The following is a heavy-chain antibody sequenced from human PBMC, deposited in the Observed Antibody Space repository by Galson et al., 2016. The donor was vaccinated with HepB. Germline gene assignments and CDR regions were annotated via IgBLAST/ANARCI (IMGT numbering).Heavy chain of an antibody. Sequence: SVKVSCKASGYTFTYSYIHWLRQAPGQGLEWMGWINPNGGDTNYGQRFQGRVTMTRDTSISTAYMELRGLRSNDTAVYYCARGRGKIVTGYWFDPWGQGTVVTVSS. CDR1: GYTFTYSY. CDR3: ARGRGKIVTGYWFDP. CDR2: INPNGGDT. D-gene: IGHD3-9*01. J-gene: IGHJ5*02. V-gene: IGHV1-2*02.